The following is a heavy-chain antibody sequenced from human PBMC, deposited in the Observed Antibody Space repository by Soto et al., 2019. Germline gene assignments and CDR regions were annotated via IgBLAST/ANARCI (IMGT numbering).Heavy chain of an antibody. CDR2: ISAYNGNT. CDR3: ARSPPHGLAWFESWFDP. V-gene: IGHV1-18*01. Sequence: ASVKVSCKASGYTFTSYGISWVRQAPGQGLEWMGWISAYNGNTNYAQKLQGRVTMTTDTSTSTAYMELRSLRSDDTAVYYCARSPPHGLAWFESWFDPWGQGTLVTVSA. D-gene: IGHD3-10*01. CDR1: GYTFTSYG. J-gene: IGHJ5*02.